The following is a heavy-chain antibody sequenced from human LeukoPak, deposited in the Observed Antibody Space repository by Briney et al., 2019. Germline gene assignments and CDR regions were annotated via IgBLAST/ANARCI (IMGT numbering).Heavy chain of an antibody. V-gene: IGHV1-18*01. CDR1: GYTCTSYG. CDR3: AAPFDYYGSGNLLYYYYGMDV. J-gene: IGHJ6*02. D-gene: IGHD3-10*01. Sequence: GASVKVSCKASGYTCTSYGISWVRQAPGQGLEWMGLVSAYNGNTNYAQNLQGRVAMTTDTSTSTAYMELRSLRSDDTAVYYCAAPFDYYGSGNLLYYYYGMDVWGQGTTVTVSS. CDR2: VSAYNGNT.